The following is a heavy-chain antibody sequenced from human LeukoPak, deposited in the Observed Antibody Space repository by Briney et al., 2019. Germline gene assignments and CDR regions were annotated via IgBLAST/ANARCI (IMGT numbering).Heavy chain of an antibody. V-gene: IGHV3-7*01. J-gene: IGHJ3*02. Sequence: GGSLRLSCAASGFTFTNYWMSWVRQAPGKGLELVANIKQDRSEKYYVDSVKGRFTISRDNAKNSLYLQMNSLRAEDTAVYYCARLSRAFDIWGQGTMVTVSS. CDR3: ARLSRAFDI. CDR1: GFTFTNYW. D-gene: IGHD2-2*01. CDR2: IKQDRSEK.